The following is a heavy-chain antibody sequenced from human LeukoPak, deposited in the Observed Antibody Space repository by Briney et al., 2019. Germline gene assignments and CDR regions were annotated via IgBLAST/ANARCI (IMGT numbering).Heavy chain of an antibody. J-gene: IGHJ4*02. CDR2: INHSGST. CDR1: GGSFSGYY. Sequence: SETLSLTCAVYGGSFSGYYWSWIRQPPGRGLEWIGEINHSGSTNYNPSLKSRVPISVDTSKNQFSLKLSSVTAADTAVYYCARGPRGYSYGKLDYWGQGTLVTVSS. CDR3: ARGPRGYSYGKLDY. D-gene: IGHD5-18*01. V-gene: IGHV4-34*01.